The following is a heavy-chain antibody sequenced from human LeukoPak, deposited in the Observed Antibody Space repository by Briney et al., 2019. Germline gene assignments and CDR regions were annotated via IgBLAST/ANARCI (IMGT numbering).Heavy chain of an antibody. CDR2: IYTSGST. V-gene: IGHV4-61*02. D-gene: IGHD5-18*01. CDR1: GGSISSGSYY. CDR3: ARDGYFYYFDY. J-gene: IGHJ4*02. Sequence: PSETLSLTCTVSGGSISSGSYYWSWIRQPAGKGLEWIGRIYTSGSTNYNPSLKSRVTISVDTSKNQFSLKLSSVTAADTAVYYCARDGYFYYFDYWGQGTLVTVSS.